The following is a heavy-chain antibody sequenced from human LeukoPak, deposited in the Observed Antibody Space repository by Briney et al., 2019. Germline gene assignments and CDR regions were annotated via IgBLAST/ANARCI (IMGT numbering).Heavy chain of an antibody. J-gene: IGHJ3*02. CDR2: IYYSGST. Sequence: SQTLSLTCTVSGGSISSGGYYWSWIRQHPGKGLEWIGYIYYSGSTYYSPSLKSRVTISVDTSKNQFSLKLSSVTAADTAVYYCAREGVLGAFDIWGQGTMVTVSS. CDR3: AREGVLGAFDI. V-gene: IGHV4-31*03. CDR1: GGSISSGGYY. D-gene: IGHD3-3*02.